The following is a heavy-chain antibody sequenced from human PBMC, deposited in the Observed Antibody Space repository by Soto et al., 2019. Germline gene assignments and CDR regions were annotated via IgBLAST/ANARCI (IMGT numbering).Heavy chain of an antibody. CDR2: ISGSGGST. CDR3: ATSGRTSGWYGDYFDY. CDR1: GFTFSSYA. D-gene: IGHD6-19*01. V-gene: IGHV3-23*01. J-gene: IGHJ4*02. Sequence: VGSLRLSCAASGFTFSSYAMSWVRQAPGKGLEWVSAISGSGGSTYYADSVKGRFTISRDNSKNTLYLQMNSLRAEDTAVYYCATSGRTSGWYGDYFDYWGPGTLVTVYS.